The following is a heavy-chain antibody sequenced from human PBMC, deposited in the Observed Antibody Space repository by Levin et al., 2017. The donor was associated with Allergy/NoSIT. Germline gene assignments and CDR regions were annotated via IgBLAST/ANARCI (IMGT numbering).Heavy chain of an antibody. CDR2: ISYDGSNK. CDR1: GFTFSSYA. V-gene: IGHV3-30*04. D-gene: IGHD2-8*01. J-gene: IGHJ5*02. CDR3: ARDLVLMVYAIQGVGFDP. Sequence: GGSLRLSCAASGFTFSSYAMHWVRQAPGKGLEWVAVISYDGSNKYYADSVKGRFTISRDNSKNTLYLQMNSLRAEDTAVYYCARDLVLMVYAIQGVGFDPWGQGTLVTVSS.